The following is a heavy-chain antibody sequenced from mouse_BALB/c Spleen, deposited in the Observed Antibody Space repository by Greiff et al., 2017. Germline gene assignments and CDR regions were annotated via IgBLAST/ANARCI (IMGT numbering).Heavy chain of an antibody. CDR3: ARSDYFDY. V-gene: IGHV1-7*01. CDR2: INPSTGYT. CDR1: GYTFTSYW. Sequence: VKLQQSGAELAKPGASVKMSCKASGYTFTSYWMHWVKQRPGQGLEWIGYINPSTGYTEYNQKFKDKATLTADKSSSTAYMQLSSLTSEDSAVYYCARSDYFDYWGQGTTLTVSS. J-gene: IGHJ2*01.